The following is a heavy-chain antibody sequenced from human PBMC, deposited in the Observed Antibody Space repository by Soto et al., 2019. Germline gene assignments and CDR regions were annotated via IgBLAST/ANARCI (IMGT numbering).Heavy chain of an antibody. CDR2: IKTKVEGGTM. V-gene: IGHV3-15*07. CDR1: GLTLSHAW. CDR3: VADLPVVRTTWRLHD. D-gene: IGHD1-1*01. Sequence: ESGGGFVEPGGSLRLSCVGSGLTLSHAWMTWVRQAPGKGLEWVGRIKTKVEGGTMDYAAPVKGRFSVSRDDSENTFYLHMSTLQREDTAMYYSVADLPVVRTTWRLHDWGHRTLITDSS. J-gene: IGHJ4*01.